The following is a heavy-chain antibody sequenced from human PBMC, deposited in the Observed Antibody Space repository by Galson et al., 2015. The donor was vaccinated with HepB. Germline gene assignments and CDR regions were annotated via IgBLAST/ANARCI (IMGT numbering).Heavy chain of an antibody. Sequence: QSGAEVKKPGESLRISCKGSGYSLTTYWISWVRQMPGKGLAWMGRIDPSDSYTNYSPSFQGHVTISADKSISTAYLQWSSLKASDTAMYYCASMYYYDSSGYSTYYYYGMDVWGQGTAVTVSS. CDR3: ASMYYYDSSGYSTYYYYGMDV. J-gene: IGHJ6*02. CDR2: IDPSDSYT. D-gene: IGHD3-22*01. CDR1: GYSLTTYW. V-gene: IGHV5-10-1*01.